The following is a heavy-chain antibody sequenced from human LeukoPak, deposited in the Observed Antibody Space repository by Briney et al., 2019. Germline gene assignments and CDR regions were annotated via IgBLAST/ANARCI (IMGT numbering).Heavy chain of an antibody. D-gene: IGHD2-21*02. CDR2: INNYDGHDT. CDR1: GFTFSNYA. V-gene: IGHV3-64*01. J-gene: IGHJ5*02. Sequence: GGSLRLSCTASGFTFSNYAMHWVRQAPGKGLEFVSAINNYDGHDTYYANSVRGRFTISRDNYKNTLHLLTERLRSGDMRVDYCVRDALRGYNLFDPWGQGTLVTVSS. CDR3: VRDALRGYNLFDP.